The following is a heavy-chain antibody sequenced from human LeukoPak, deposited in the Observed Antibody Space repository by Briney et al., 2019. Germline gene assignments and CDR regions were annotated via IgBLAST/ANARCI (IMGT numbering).Heavy chain of an antibody. D-gene: IGHD1-1*01. Sequence: PGRSLRLSCAASGFTFSSYAMHWVRQAPGKGLEWVAVISYDGSNKYYADSVKGRFTISRDNSENTLYLQMNSLRAEDTAVYYCARDYSTIQLETSNWFDPWGQGTLVTVSS. V-gene: IGHV3-30*04. CDR1: GFTFSSYA. CDR3: ARDYSTIQLETSNWFDP. CDR2: ISYDGSNK. J-gene: IGHJ5*02.